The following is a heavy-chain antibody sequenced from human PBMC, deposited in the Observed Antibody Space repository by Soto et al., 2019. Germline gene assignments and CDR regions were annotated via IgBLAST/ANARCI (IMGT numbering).Heavy chain of an antibody. CDR2: IYYSGST. V-gene: IGHV4-30-4*01. CDR1: GGSISSGDYY. D-gene: IGHD5-12*01. Sequence: QVQLQESGPGLVKPSQTLSLTCTVSGGSISSGDYYWSWIRQPPGKGLEWIGYIYYSGSTYYNPSLKSRFLIAVHTSQNPFSLTLSSVTAPDTAVYYCARDLVARDGYNADNWFDPWGQGTLVTVSS. J-gene: IGHJ5*02. CDR3: ARDLVARDGYNADNWFDP.